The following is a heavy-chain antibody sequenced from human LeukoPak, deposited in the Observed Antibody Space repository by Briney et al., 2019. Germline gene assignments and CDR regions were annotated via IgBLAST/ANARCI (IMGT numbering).Heavy chain of an antibody. Sequence: GGSLRLSCAASGFTFSPYVLGPPGSREGAGVGLMHYKYYAGSVKGRFTISRDNAKKLVYLQMNRLRAEDSAVYYCARDLWHIARYGHYMDVWGKGTTVTISS. D-gene: IGHD2-21*01. CDR3: ARDLWHIARYGHYMDV. CDR1: GFTFSPY. J-gene: IGHJ6*03. CDR2: YK. V-gene: IGHV3-69-1*01.